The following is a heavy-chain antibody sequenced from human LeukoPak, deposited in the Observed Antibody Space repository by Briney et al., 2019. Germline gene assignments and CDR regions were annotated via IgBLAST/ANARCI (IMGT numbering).Heavy chain of an antibody. D-gene: IGHD6-13*01. CDR3: ARRGASSSWGGGAFDI. J-gene: IGHJ3*02. CDR1: GFTFSSYG. Sequence: GGSLRLSCAASGFTFSSYGMHWVRQAPGKGLEWVAVIWYDGSNKYYADSVKGRFTISRDNSKNTLYLQMNSLRAEDTAVYYCARRGASSSWGGGAFDIWGQGTMVTVSS. CDR2: IWYDGSNK. V-gene: IGHV3-33*01.